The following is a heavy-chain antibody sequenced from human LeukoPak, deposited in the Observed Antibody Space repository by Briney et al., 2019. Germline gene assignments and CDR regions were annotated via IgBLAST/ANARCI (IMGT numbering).Heavy chain of an antibody. D-gene: IGHD3-16*01. J-gene: IGHJ4*02. Sequence: PGGSLRLSCAASGFTFSTYNMNWVRQAPGKGLEWVSSISSSSSYILYADSVKGRFTISRDNAKDSLYLQMNSLRAEDTAVYYCARGYEDSSYWGQGTLATVSS. CDR1: GFTFSTYN. CDR3: ARGYEDSSY. CDR2: ISSSSSYI. V-gene: IGHV3-21*01.